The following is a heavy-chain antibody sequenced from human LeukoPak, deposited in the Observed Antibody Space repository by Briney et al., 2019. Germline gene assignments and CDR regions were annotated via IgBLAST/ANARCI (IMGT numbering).Heavy chain of an antibody. CDR1: GYSISSGYY. CDR2: ICHSGST. Sequence: SETLSLTCTVSGYSISSGYYWGWIRQTPGKGLEWIGTICHSGSTYYNPSLKSRVTISIDTSKNQFSLKLSSVTAADTAVYYCARVVRVGGTDYWGQGALVTVSS. J-gene: IGHJ4*02. V-gene: IGHV4-38-2*02. D-gene: IGHD6-19*01. CDR3: ARVVRVGGTDY.